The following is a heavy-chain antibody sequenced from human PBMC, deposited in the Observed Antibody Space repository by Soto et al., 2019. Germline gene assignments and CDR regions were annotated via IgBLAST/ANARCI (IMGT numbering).Heavy chain of an antibody. D-gene: IGHD2-21*02. Sequence: ASVKVSCKASGYTFTSYGISWVRQAPGQGLEWMGWISAYNGNTNYAQKLQGRVTMTTDTSTSTAYMELRSLRSDDTAVYYCARDGCGGDCYSPFDGFDPWGQATLVTVSS. V-gene: IGHV1-18*04. CDR1: GYTFTSYG. CDR2: ISAYNGNT. J-gene: IGHJ5*02. CDR3: ARDGCGGDCYSPFDGFDP.